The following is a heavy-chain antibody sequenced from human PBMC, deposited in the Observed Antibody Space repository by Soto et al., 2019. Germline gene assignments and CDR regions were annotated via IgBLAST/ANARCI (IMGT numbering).Heavy chain of an antibody. CDR3: AKGTFHYDSSGHYAPEH. V-gene: IGHV3-33*06. CDR1: GITFSYYD. Sequence: GGSLRLSCAASGITFSYYDMHWVRQAPGKGLEWVAVIWYDGSNKYYADSVKGRFTISRDNSKNTLYLQMNGLRADDTAVYYCAKGTFHYDSSGHYAPEHWGQGTLVTVSS. CDR2: IWYDGSNK. J-gene: IGHJ4*02. D-gene: IGHD3-22*01.